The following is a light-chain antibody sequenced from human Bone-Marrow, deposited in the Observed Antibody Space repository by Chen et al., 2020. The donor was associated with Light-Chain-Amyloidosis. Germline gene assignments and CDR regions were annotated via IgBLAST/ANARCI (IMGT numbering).Light chain of an antibody. CDR2: DDS. Sequence: SYVLTHPSSVSVAPGQTATIACGGNNIGSTSVHWYQQTPGQAPLLVVYDDSDRPSGIPERLSGSNSGNTATLTISRVDAGDEADYYCQVWDRSSDRPVFGGGTKLTVL. CDR1: NIGSTS. J-gene: IGLJ3*02. V-gene: IGLV3-21*02. CDR3: QVWDRSSDRPV.